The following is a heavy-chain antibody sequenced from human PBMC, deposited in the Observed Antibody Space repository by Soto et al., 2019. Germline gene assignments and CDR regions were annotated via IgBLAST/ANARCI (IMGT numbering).Heavy chain of an antibody. D-gene: IGHD6-13*01. V-gene: IGHV1-69*13. J-gene: IGHJ5*01. CDR3: ARYYSSRWYDLFDS. CDR1: GGTFSSYA. Sequence: ASVKVSCKASGGTFSSYAISWVRQAPGQGLEWMGGIIPIFGTANYAQKFQGRVTITADESTSTAYMELSSLRSEDTAVYYCARYYSSRWYDLFDSWGQATLVTVSS. CDR2: IIPIFGTA.